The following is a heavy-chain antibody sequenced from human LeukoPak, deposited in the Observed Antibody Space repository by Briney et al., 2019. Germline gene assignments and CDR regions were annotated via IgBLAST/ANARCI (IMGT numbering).Heavy chain of an antibody. V-gene: IGHV3-48*04. J-gene: IGHJ4*02. CDR3: ARDENEVVVVAATNFDY. Sequence: GGSLSPSCAASGFTFSSYSMNWVRQAPGKGLEWVSYISSSSSTIYYADPVKGRFTISRDNAKNSLYLQMNSLRAEDTAVYYCARDENEVVVVAATNFDYWGQGTLVTVSS. D-gene: IGHD2-15*01. CDR1: GFTFSSYS. CDR2: ISSSSSTI.